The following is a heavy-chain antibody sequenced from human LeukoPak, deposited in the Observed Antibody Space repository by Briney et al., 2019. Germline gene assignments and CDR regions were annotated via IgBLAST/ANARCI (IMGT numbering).Heavy chain of an antibody. J-gene: IGHJ4*02. V-gene: IGHV3-23*01. CDR2: ISAGGFTT. Sequence: GGSLRLSCAASGFTFSSSYVMTWVRQAPGKGLEWVSTISAGGFTTSYADSVKGRFTISRDISKSTLYLQVNSLRVEDTAVYYCASRDGSSYYWGQGTQVTVSS. D-gene: IGHD2-2*01. CDR3: ASRDGSSYY. CDR1: GFTFSSSYV.